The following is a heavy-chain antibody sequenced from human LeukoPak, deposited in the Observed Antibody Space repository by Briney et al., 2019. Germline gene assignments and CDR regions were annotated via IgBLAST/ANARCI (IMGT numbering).Heavy chain of an antibody. D-gene: IGHD1-1*01. CDR2: INPNSSGT. Sequence: ASVKVSCKASGYTFIDYYMHWERQAPGQGLEWMGWINPNSSGTNYARKFQGRVTMTRDTSTSTAYMELSRLRSDDTAVYYCACSGEAFDIWGQGTMVSVSS. CDR3: ACSGEAFDI. CDR1: GYTFIDYY. V-gene: IGHV1-2*02. J-gene: IGHJ3*02.